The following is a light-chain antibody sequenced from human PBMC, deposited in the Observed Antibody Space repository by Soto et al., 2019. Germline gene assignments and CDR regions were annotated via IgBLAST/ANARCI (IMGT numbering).Light chain of an antibody. V-gene: IGLV2-8*01. CDR1: SSDVGAYDY. Sequence: QSVLTQPPSASGSPGQSVTISCTGTSSDVGAYDYVSWYQQQSGKVPKLIIYDVNQRPSGVPDRFSGSKSGNTASLTISGLQAEDEADYYRPSFTSTTSYVFVTGTLVTVL. J-gene: IGLJ1*01. CDR3: PSFTSTTSYV. CDR2: DVN.